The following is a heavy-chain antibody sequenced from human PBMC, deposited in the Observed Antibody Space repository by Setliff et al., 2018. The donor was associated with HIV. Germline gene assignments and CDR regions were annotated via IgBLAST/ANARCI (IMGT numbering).Heavy chain of an antibody. D-gene: IGHD3-16*01. V-gene: IGHV1-46*01. J-gene: IGHJ4*02. CDR2: INPSGGST. CDR1: GYTFTSYY. Sequence: ASVKVSCKASGYTFTSYYIHWVRQAPGQGLEWMGRINPSGGSTSYAQKFQGRVTMTRDTSTSTVYMELSSLRSDDTAVYFCVRDAYNFFGDFDWWDQGTLVTVSS. CDR3: VRDAYNFFGDFDW.